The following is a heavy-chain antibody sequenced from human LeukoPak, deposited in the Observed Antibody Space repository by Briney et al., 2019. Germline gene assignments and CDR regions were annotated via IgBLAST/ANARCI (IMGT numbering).Heavy chain of an antibody. Sequence: AGRSLRLSCAASGSTFDDYAMHWVRQAPGKGLEWVSGISWNSGSIGYADSVKGRFTISRDNAKNSLYLQMNSLRAEDMALYYCAKSRSVAGHGGDAFDIWGQGTMVTVSS. CDR2: ISWNSGSI. CDR3: AKSRSVAGHGGDAFDI. V-gene: IGHV3-9*03. CDR1: GSTFDDYA. J-gene: IGHJ3*02. D-gene: IGHD6-19*01.